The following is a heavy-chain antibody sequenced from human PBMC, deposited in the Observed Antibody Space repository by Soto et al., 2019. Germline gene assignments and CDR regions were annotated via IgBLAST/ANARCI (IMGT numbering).Heavy chain of an antibody. CDR2: IYNDGTYS. V-gene: IGHV3-74*01. J-gene: IGHJ4*02. CDR1: GFIFKMNW. CDR3: TRGPRPISTGTGAY. Sequence: EVQLVESGGGLVPPGGSGRLSCAASGFIFKMNWMHWVGQSPGKGLGWISRIYNDGTYSDYADSVRGRFTISRDNVNDTLYLQMNNLRAEDSGLYYCTRGPRPISTGTGAYWGQGTQVTVSS. D-gene: IGHD3-10*01.